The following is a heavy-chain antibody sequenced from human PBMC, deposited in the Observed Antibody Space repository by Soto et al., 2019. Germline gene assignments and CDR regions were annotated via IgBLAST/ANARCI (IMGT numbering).Heavy chain of an antibody. Sequence: PGGSLRLSGAASGFPFNTYAMNWVRQAPGKGLEWVSVISGSGDDTYYADTVKGRFTISRDNSKNTLFLQMDSLRPQDTAIYYCAKGGTTGRTNSHFWYFDLWGRGTLVTVSS. D-gene: IGHD1-1*01. J-gene: IGHJ2*01. CDR1: GFPFNTYA. CDR2: ISGSGDDT. CDR3: AKGGTTGRTNSHFWYFDL. V-gene: IGHV3-23*01.